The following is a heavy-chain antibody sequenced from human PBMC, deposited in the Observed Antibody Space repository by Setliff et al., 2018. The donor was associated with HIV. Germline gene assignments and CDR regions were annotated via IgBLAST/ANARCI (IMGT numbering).Heavy chain of an antibody. CDR3: ATGWRVDAFDI. CDR1: GGSISSDY. V-gene: IGHV4-59*01. CDR2: IYYSGST. Sequence: SETMSLTCTVSGGSISSDYWSWIRQPPGKGLEWIGYIYYSGSTNYNPSLRSRVTISVDTSKNQFSLKLSSVTAADTAVYYCATGWRVDAFDIWGQGTMVTVSS. D-gene: IGHD2-15*01. J-gene: IGHJ3*02.